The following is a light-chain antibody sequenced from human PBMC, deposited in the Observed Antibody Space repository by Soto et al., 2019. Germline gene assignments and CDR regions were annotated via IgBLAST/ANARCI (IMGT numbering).Light chain of an antibody. Sequence: DIQMTQSPSSLSESVGDRVTITCRASQGISDYLAWYQQKPGKVPKLLIYGASTLQSGVPSRFSGSGSGTDFTLTISSLQPEDVATDYIQKYNSAPWTFGQGTKVEIK. V-gene: IGKV1-27*01. CDR3: QKYNSAPWT. J-gene: IGKJ1*01. CDR2: GAS. CDR1: QGISDY.